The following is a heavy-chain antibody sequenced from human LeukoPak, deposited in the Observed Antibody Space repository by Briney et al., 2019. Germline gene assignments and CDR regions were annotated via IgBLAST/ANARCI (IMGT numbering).Heavy chain of an antibody. V-gene: IGHV3-9*03. CDR2: ISWNSGSI. CDR3: AKGTYCSSTSCAFDI. Sequence: QSGRSLRLSCAASGFTFDDYAMHWVRHAPGKGLEWVSGISWNSGSIGYADSVKGRFTISRDNAKNSLYLQMNSLRAEDMALYYCAKGTYCSSTSCAFDIWGQGTLLTVPS. D-gene: IGHD2-2*01. CDR1: GFTFDDYA. J-gene: IGHJ4*02.